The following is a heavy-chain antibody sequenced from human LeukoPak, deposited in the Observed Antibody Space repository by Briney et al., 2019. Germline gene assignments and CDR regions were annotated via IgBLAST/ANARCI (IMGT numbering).Heavy chain of an antibody. CDR2: ISAYNDNT. CDR1: GYTFTTYG. CDR3: ARWYGYCSGGSCDYFDY. J-gene: IGHJ4*02. D-gene: IGHD2-15*01. Sequence: AASVTVSCKASGYTFTTYGISWVRQAPGQGLERMGWISAYNDNTNYAQKLQGRVTMTTDTSTSTAYMELRSLRSDDTAVYYCARWYGYCSGGSCDYFDYWGQGTLVTVSS. V-gene: IGHV1-18*01.